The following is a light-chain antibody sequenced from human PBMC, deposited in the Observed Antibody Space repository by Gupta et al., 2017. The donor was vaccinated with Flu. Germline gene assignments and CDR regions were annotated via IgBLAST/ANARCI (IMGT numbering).Light chain of an antibody. Sequence: QSVLAQPPSASGTPGQRVALSCSGSRSNIGSNSVNWYQQFPGTAPKLLIYGNNQRPSGVPDRFSGSKSGTSASLAISGLQSEDEADYYCAAWDDSLNGHYVFGTGTKVTVV. V-gene: IGLV1-44*01. J-gene: IGLJ1*01. CDR3: AAWDDSLNGHYV. CDR1: RSNIGSNS. CDR2: GNN.